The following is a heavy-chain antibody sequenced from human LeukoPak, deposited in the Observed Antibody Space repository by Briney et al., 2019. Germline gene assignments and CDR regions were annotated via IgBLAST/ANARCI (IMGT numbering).Heavy chain of an antibody. Sequence: PGGPLRLFCAASGLTFCKYNMNWAPHARGKGLEGVSFIFTTSSSIYYTDSVKGRFAISRDNAKNSLFLQMVSLRDEDAAVYYCAREGSYYDSGGRYAFDIWGQGTMVTVSS. V-gene: IGHV3-48*02. D-gene: IGHD3-22*01. CDR1: GLTFCKYN. CDR2: IFTTSSSI. CDR3: AREGSYYDSGGRYAFDI. J-gene: IGHJ3*02.